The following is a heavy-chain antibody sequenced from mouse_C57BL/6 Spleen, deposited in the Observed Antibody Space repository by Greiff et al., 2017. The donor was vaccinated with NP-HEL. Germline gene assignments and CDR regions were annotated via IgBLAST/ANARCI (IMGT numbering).Heavy chain of an antibody. D-gene: IGHD2-4*01. Sequence: QVQLQQSGAELARPGASVKLSCKASGYTFTSYGISWVKQRTGQGLEWIGEIYPRSGNTYYNEKFKGKATLTADKSSSTAYMELRSLTSEDSAVYFCARAGYDYDGDPFYAMDYWGQGTSVTVSS. V-gene: IGHV1-81*01. CDR2: IYPRSGNT. CDR1: GYTFTSYG. J-gene: IGHJ4*01. CDR3: ARAGYDYDGDPFYAMDY.